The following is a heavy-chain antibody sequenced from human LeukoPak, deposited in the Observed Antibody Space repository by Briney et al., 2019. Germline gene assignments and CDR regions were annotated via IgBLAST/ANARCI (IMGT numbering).Heavy chain of an antibody. CDR3: ARSGWGLFDP. V-gene: IGHV4-59*01. CDR2: IYYSGST. D-gene: IGHD7-27*01. CDR1: GGSISGYY. J-gene: IGHJ5*02. Sequence: SETLSLTCSVSGGSISGYYWSWIRQPPGKGLEWIGYIYYSGSTNYNPSLKSRVTISVDTSKNQFSLKLSSVTAADTAVYYCARSGWGLFDPWGKGTLVTFSS.